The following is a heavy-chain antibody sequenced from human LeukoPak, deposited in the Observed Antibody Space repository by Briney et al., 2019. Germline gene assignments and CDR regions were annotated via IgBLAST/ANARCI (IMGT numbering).Heavy chain of an antibody. CDR3: ARDRYDFWSGFDY. D-gene: IGHD3-3*01. CDR2: INHSGST. Sequence: PSETLSLTCAVYGGSFSGYYWSWIRQPPGKGLEWIGEINHSGSTNYNPSLKSRVTISVDTSKNQFSPKLSSVTAADTAVYYCARDRYDFWSGFDYWGQGTLVTVSS. V-gene: IGHV4-34*01. CDR1: GGSFSGYY. J-gene: IGHJ4*02.